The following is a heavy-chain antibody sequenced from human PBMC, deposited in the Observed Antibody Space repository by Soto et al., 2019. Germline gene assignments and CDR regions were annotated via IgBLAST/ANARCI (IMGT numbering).Heavy chain of an antibody. CDR1: GFTFSSYS. V-gene: IGHV3-21*01. CDR2: ISSSSSYI. CDR3: ATAGGPSWSYYHY. D-gene: IGHD3-3*01. J-gene: IGHJ4*02. Sequence: EVQLVESGGGLVKPGGSLRLCCAASGFTFSSYSMNWVRQAPGKGLEWVSSISSSSSYIYYADSVKGRFTISRENAKNSLSLQMNSLRAEDTAVYYWATAGGPSWSYYHYWGQGTLVTVST.